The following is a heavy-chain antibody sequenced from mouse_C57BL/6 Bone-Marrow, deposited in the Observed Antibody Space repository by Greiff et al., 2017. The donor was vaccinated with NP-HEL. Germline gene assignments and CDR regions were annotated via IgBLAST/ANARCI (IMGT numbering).Heavy chain of an antibody. CDR3: ARHGDYFGSSYGYFDV. J-gene: IGHJ1*03. Sequence: QVQLQQSGAELVKPGASVKLSCKASGYTFTEYTIHWVKQRSGQGLEWIGWFYPGSGSIKYNEKFKDKATLTADKSSSTVYMDLSRVTSEDTAVYFCARHGDYFGSSYGYFDVWDTGTTVTVSS. D-gene: IGHD1-1*01. V-gene: IGHV1-62-2*01. CDR1: GYTFTEYT. CDR2: FYPGSGSI.